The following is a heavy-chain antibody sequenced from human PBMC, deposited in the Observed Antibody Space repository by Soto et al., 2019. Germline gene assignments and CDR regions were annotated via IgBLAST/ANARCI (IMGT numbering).Heavy chain of an antibody. Sequence: SLRLSCAASGFTFSSYAMSWVRQAPGKGLEWVSAISGSGGSTYYADSVKGRFTISRDNSKNTLYLQMNSLRAEDTAVYYCAKRTGYYDILTGYSYYFDYWGQGTLVTVSS. D-gene: IGHD3-9*01. V-gene: IGHV3-23*01. CDR1: GFTFSSYA. J-gene: IGHJ4*02. CDR2: ISGSGGST. CDR3: AKRTGYYDILTGYSYYFDY.